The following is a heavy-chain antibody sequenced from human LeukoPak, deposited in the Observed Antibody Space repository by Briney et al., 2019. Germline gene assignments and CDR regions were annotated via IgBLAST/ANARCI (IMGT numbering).Heavy chain of an antibody. D-gene: IGHD6-6*01. Sequence: SVKVSCKASGGTFSSYAISWVRQAPGQGLEWMGRIIPIFGIANYVQKFQGRVTITADKSTSTAYMELSSLRSEDTAVYYCAREIEYSSSLGWFDPWGQGTLVTVSS. CDR2: IIPIFGIA. CDR1: GGTFSSYA. V-gene: IGHV1-69*04. J-gene: IGHJ5*02. CDR3: AREIEYSSSLGWFDP.